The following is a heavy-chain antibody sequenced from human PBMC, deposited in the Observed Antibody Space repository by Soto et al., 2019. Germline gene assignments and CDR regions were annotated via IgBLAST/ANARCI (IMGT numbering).Heavy chain of an antibody. D-gene: IGHD1-26*01. CDR2: IISIFGTA. V-gene: IGHV1-69*12. CDR3: SAAREVRYYYYGMDV. CDR1: GGTFSSYA. J-gene: IGHJ6*02. Sequence: QVQLVQSGAEVKKPGSSVKVSCKASGGTFSSYAISWVRQAPGQGLEWMGGIISIFGTADYAQKFQGRVTITADESTSTAYMELSSLRSEDTAVYYCSAAREVRYYYYGMDVWGQGTTVTVSS.